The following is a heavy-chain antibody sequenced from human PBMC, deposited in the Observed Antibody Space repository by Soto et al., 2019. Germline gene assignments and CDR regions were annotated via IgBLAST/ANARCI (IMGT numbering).Heavy chain of an antibody. V-gene: IGHV4-39*01. CDR2: IYYSGST. J-gene: IGHJ4*02. CDR3: ARVTGYCSGGSCYSHSNFDY. CDR1: GGSISSSSYY. D-gene: IGHD2-15*01. Sequence: PSETLSLTCIVSGGSISSSSYYWGWIRQPPGKGLEWIGSIYYSGSTYYNASLKSRVTISVDTSKNQFSLNLSSVTAADTAVYYCARVTGYCSGGSCYSHSNFDYWGQGTLVTVSS.